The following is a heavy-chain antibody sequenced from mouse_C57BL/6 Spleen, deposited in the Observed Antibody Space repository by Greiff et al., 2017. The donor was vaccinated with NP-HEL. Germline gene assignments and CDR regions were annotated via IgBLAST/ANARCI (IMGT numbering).Heavy chain of an antibody. D-gene: IGHD2-2*01. J-gene: IGHJ2*01. CDR2: IYPGSGNT. V-gene: IGHV1-76*01. CDR1: GYTFTDYY. Sequence: VQVVESGAELVRPGASVKLSCKASGYTFTDYYINWVKQRPGQGLEWIARIYPGSGNTYYNEKFKGKATLTAEKSSSTAYMQLSSLTSEDSAVYFCAYMVTTRDFDYWGQGTTLTVSS. CDR3: AYMVTTRDFDY.